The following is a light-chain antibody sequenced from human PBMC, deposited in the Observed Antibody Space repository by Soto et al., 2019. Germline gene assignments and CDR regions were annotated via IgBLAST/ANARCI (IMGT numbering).Light chain of an antibody. CDR3: CSYAGNYIYV. V-gene: IGLV2-11*01. Sequence: QSALTQPRSVSGSPGQSVTISCTGSSGDIDSYNYVSWYQQHPGKAPKLIIYDVSKRPSGVPDRFSGSKSGNTASLTISGLQSEDEADYYCCSYAGNYIYVFGTGTQVTVL. CDR2: DVS. J-gene: IGLJ1*01. CDR1: SGDIDSYNY.